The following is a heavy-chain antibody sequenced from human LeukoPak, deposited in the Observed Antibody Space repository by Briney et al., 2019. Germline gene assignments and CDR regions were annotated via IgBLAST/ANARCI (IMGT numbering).Heavy chain of an antibody. V-gene: IGHV3-21*05. Sequence: GGSLRLSCAASGFTFSSYSMNWVRQAPGKGLEWVSYISSSSSYIYYADSVKGPFTISRDNAKNSLYLQMNSLRAEDTAVYYCARDTNDFWSDPRRNWFDPWGQGTLVTVSS. CDR1: GFTFSSYS. CDR3: ARDTNDFWSDPRRNWFDP. CDR2: ISSSSSYI. D-gene: IGHD3-3*01. J-gene: IGHJ5*02.